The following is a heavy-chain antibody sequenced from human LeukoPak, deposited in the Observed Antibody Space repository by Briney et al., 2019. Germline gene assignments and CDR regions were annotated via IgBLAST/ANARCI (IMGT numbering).Heavy chain of an antibody. CDR3: ARGPAAYYYDSSGTQNSNYYMYV. Sequence: ASVKVSCKASGYTFTGYYLHWVRQAPGQGLEWMGCVNPNSGDTNYAQKFQGSVTMTRDTSISTVYMELSRLRADDTAVYYWARGPAAYYYDSSGTQNSNYYMYVWGKGTMVTISS. J-gene: IGHJ6*03. CDR2: VNPNSGDT. V-gene: IGHV1-2*02. D-gene: IGHD3-22*01. CDR1: GYTFTGYY.